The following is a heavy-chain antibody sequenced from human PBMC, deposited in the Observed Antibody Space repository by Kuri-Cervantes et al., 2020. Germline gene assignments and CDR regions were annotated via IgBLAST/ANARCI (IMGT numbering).Heavy chain of an antibody. Sequence: ASVKVSCKTSGYSFTSYGISWVRQAPGQGLEWMGWISAYNGDTNYAQKLQGRVTMTTDTSTSTAYMELRSLRSDDTAVYYCAREGVRGVKGSFQHWGQGTLVTVSS. D-gene: IGHD3-10*01. V-gene: IGHV1-18*01. CDR3: AREGVRGVKGSFQH. J-gene: IGHJ1*01. CDR2: ISAYNGDT. CDR1: GYSFTSYG.